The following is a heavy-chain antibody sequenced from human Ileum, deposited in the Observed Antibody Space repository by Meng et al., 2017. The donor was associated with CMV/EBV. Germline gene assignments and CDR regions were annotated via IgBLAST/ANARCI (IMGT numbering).Heavy chain of an antibody. Sequence: LRLCCAASGFMVDGNEMTWVRQARGEELEWVSVLHSGGDARCADSVKGRFTIARDASQNTLFLQMDSLRVEDTAVYYCATGAGSFLVWGQGTLVTVSS. CDR1: GFMVDGNE. CDR3: ATGAGSFLV. V-gene: IGHV3-53*01. D-gene: IGHD3-10*01. J-gene: IGHJ4*02. CDR2: LHSGGDA.